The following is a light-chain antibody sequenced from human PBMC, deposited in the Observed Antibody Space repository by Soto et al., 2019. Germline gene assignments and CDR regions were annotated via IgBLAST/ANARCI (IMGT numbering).Light chain of an antibody. J-gene: IGKJ4*01. Sequence: EIVLTQSPLSLPFTPGEPASISCMSSQNLLHSNGYNYLNWYLQKPGQSPQLLIYLGSNRASGVPDRFSGSGSGTDFTLTINRVEAEDVGLYFCAQGLATPFTFGGGTKVDIK. CDR2: LGS. CDR3: AQGLATPFT. V-gene: IGKV2-28*01. CDR1: QNLLHSNGYNY.